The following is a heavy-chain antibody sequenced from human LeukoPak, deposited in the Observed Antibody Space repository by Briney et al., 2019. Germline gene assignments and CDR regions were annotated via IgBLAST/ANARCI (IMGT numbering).Heavy chain of an antibody. D-gene: IGHD6-19*01. Sequence: GGSLRLSCAASGFTFSSYGMHWVSQAPGKGLEWVAVISYDVSNKYYADSVKGRFTISRDNSKNTLYLQMNSLRAEDTAVYYCAKGEYSSGYEGPGYWGQGTLVTVSS. CDR2: ISYDVSNK. V-gene: IGHV3-30*18. J-gene: IGHJ4*02. CDR1: GFTFSSYG. CDR3: AKGEYSSGYEGPGY.